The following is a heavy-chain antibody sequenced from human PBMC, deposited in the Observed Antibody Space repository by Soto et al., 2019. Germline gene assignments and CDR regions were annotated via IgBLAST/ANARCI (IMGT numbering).Heavy chain of an antibody. V-gene: IGHV3-23*01. J-gene: IGHJ3*02. D-gene: IGHD3-3*01. CDR2: ISGSGGST. Sequence: GGSLRLSCAASGFTFSSYAMSWVRQAPGKGLEWVSAISGSGGSTYYADSVKGRFTISRDNSKNTLYLQMNSLRAEDTAVYYCAKDRGFWSGYYYLREEADDAFDIWGQGTMVTVSS. CDR1: GFTFSSYA. CDR3: AKDRGFWSGYYYLREEADDAFDI.